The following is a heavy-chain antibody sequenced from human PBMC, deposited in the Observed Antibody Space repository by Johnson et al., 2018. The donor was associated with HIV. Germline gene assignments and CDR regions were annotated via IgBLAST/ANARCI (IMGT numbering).Heavy chain of an antibody. CDR1: GFTFSSYW. V-gene: IGHV3-7*04. J-gene: IGHJ3*02. D-gene: IGHD1-26*01. Sequence: VQLVESGGGLVQPGGSQRLSCAASGFTFSSYWMSWVRQAPGKGLEWVVNIKQDGSEKYYVDSVKGRFTISRDNAKNSLYLQMNSLGAEDTAGYYCAGVGGWERAFDIWGQGTMVTVSS. CDR2: IKQDGSEK. CDR3: AGVGGWERAFDI.